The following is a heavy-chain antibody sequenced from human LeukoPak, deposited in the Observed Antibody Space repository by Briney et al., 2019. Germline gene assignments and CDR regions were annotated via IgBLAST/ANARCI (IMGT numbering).Heavy chain of an antibody. CDR2: IYYSGNI. CDR3: ARDAKYYYGSRTYFFFEY. D-gene: IGHD3-10*01. V-gene: IGHV4-28*03. CDR1: GYSISSSNW. Sequence: SDTLSLTCAVSGYSISSSNWWGWIRQPPGKGLEWIGYIYYSGNIYYNPSLKSRVTMSVDTSKNQFSLKLSSVTAVDTAVYYCARDAKYYYGSRTYFFFEYWGQGTLLTVSS. J-gene: IGHJ4*02.